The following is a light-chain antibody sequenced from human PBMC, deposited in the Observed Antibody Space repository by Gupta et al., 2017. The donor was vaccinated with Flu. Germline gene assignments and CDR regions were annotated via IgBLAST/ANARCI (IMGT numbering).Light chain of an antibody. Sequence: QAVVPPEPSLTVSPGGTVTLTCGSSTGAVTSGHFPYWFQQKPGQAPRTLIYDTSNKHSWTPARFSGSLLGGKAALSLSGAQPEDEAEYYCLLSYSGAAWVFGGGTKLTVL. V-gene: IGLV7-46*01. J-gene: IGLJ3*02. CDR2: DTS. CDR3: LLSYSGAAWV. CDR1: TGAVTSGHF.